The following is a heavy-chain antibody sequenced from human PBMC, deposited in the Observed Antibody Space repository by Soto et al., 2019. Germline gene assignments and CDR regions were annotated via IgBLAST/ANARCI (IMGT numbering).Heavy chain of an antibody. J-gene: IGHJ5*02. V-gene: IGHV4-4*07. CDR3: VRDGTKTLRDWFDP. CDR1: GASISGFY. CDR2: IYATGTT. Sequence: SETLSLTCTVSGASISGFYWSWIRKSAGKGLEWIGRIYATGTTDYNPSLKSRVMMSVDTSRKQFSLKLRSVTAADTAVYYCVRDGTKTLRDWFDPWGQGISVTVSS. D-gene: IGHD1-1*01.